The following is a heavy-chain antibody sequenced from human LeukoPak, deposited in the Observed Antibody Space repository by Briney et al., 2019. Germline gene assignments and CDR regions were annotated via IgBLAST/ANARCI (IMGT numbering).Heavy chain of an antibody. V-gene: IGHV4-4*07. J-gene: IGHJ4*02. Sequence: PSETLSLTCTVSGGSISSYYWSWIRQPAGKGLEWIGRIYTSGSTNYNPSLESRVTISVDTSKNQFSLKLSSVTAADTAIYYCARSYCSGGSCWVYFDYWGQGTLVTVSS. D-gene: IGHD2-15*01. CDR1: GGSISSYY. CDR2: IYTSGST. CDR3: ARSYCSGGSCWVYFDY.